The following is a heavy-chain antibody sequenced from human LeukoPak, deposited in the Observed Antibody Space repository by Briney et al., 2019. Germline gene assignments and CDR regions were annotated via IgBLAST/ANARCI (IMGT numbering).Heavy chain of an antibody. Sequence: GGSLRLSCAASGFIFSHYGMSWVRQAPGKGLEWVSSIRSSGDSTYYADSVKGRFTISRDNSKNTLYLQMNSLRAEDTAVYYCARVGYYDSSGYYLGWFDPWGQGTLVTVSS. CDR1: GFIFSHYG. CDR3: ARVGYYDSSGYYLGWFDP. D-gene: IGHD3-22*01. J-gene: IGHJ5*02. V-gene: IGHV3-23*01. CDR2: IRSSGDST.